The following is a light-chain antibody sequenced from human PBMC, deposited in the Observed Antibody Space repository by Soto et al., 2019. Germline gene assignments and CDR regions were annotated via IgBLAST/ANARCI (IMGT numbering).Light chain of an antibody. CDR3: QQSYNTPLWT. V-gene: IGKV1-39*01. J-gene: IGKJ1*01. CDR1: QSISSY. CDR2: AAS. Sequence: DIQMTQSPSSLSASVGDRVTITCRASQSISSYLNWYQQKPGKAPKLLIYAASSLQSGVPSRFSGSGSATDFTLTISSLQPEDFATYYCQQSYNTPLWTFGQGTKVEIK.